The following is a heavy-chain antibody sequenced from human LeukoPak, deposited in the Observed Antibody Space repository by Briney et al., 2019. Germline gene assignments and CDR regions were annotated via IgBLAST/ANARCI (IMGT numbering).Heavy chain of an antibody. CDR2: IYYSGNT. CDR1: GGSIDNYY. Sequence: PSETLSLTCTVSGGSIDNYYWSWIRQPLGKGLECSGYIYYSGNTYYVPSLESRVSISVDRSKRQSSLQLYSVTAADTAVYYCARHLWSAYHKFDFWGQGTLVTVSS. J-gene: IGHJ4*02. CDR3: ARHLWSAYHKFDF. V-gene: IGHV4-59*01. D-gene: IGHD3-3*01.